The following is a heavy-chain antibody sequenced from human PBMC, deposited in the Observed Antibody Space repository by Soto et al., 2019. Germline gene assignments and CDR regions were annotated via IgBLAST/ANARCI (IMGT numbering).Heavy chain of an antibody. D-gene: IGHD3-10*01. CDR2: IYYSGST. Sequence: SETLSLTCTVSGGSISSYYWSWIRQPPGKGLEWIGYIYYSGSTNYNPSLKSRVTISVDTSKNQFSLKLSSVTAADTAVYYCARGPEGNYYGMDVWGQGTTVTVSS. CDR1: GGSISSYY. CDR3: ARGPEGNYYGMDV. J-gene: IGHJ6*02. V-gene: IGHV4-59*01.